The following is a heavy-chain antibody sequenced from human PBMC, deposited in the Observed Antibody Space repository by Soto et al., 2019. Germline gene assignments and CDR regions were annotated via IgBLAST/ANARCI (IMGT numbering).Heavy chain of an antibody. D-gene: IGHD1-7*01. V-gene: IGHV3-33*01. J-gene: IGHJ6*02. CDR2: IWYDGSNK. CDR1: GFTFSSYG. Sequence: QVQLVESGGGVVQPGRSLRLSCAASGFTFSSYGMHWVRQAPGKGLEWVAVIWYDGSNKYYADSVKGRFTISRDNSKNTQYLQMNRLRAEDTAVYYCAREAGTNRYYGMDVWGQGTTVTGSS. CDR3: AREAGTNRYYGMDV.